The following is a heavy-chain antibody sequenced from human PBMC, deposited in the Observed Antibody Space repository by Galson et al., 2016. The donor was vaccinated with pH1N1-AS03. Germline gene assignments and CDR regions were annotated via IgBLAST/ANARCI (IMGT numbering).Heavy chain of an antibody. D-gene: IGHD3-16*01. J-gene: IGHJ4*02. CDR3: VREQGGGDDY. V-gene: IGHV3-74*01. CDR2: INEDGSTT. Sequence: SLRLSCAASGLTFTSSWMHWVRQAPGKGLVWVSHINEDGSTTRYADSVKGRFTISRDNAKNTLYLQMNSLRAEDTAGYFCVREQGGGDDYWGQGTLVTVSS. CDR1: GLTFTSSW.